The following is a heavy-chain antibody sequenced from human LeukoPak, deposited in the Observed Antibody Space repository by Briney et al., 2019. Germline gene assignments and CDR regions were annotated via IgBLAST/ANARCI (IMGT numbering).Heavy chain of an antibody. V-gene: IGHV3-30*03. CDR2: ISFDGSSK. Sequence: GGSLRLSCAASGFTFSSYGMHWVRQAPGKGLEWVAVISFDGSSKDYAESVKGRFTISRDNSKNTLYLQMNSLRVEDTAVYYCATGRVDYGDYGVVKHWGQGTLVTVSS. CDR3: ATGRVDYGDYGVVKH. J-gene: IGHJ1*01. CDR1: GFTFSSYG. D-gene: IGHD4-17*01.